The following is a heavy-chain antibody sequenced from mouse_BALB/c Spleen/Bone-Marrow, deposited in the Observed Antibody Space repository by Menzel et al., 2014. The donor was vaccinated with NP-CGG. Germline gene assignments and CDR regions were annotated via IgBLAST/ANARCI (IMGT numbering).Heavy chain of an antibody. D-gene: IGHD1-1*01. CDR3: TRYFYGGRAGYFDV. J-gene: IGHJ1*01. CDR1: GYTFTSFW. CDR2: VYPGNNDT. V-gene: IGHV1-5*01. Sequence: EVQLQESGTVLARPGASVKMSCKASGYTFTSFWMHWVKQRPGQGLEWIGAVYPGNNDTNYNQNFKGKAKLTAVASTSTAYMEFSSLTNEDSTVYYCTRYFYGGRAGYFDVWSAGTTVTVSS.